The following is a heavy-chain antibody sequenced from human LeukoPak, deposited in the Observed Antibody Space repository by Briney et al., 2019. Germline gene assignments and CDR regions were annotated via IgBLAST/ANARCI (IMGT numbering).Heavy chain of an antibody. Sequence: ASVKVSCKVSGYTLTELSMHWVRQAPGKGLEWMGGFDPEDGETIYAQKFQGRVTTTRDTSTSTVYIELSSLRSEDTAVYYCAREGQQLKHFDYWGRGTLVTVSS. CDR1: GYTLTELS. V-gene: IGHV1-24*01. CDR3: AREGQQLKHFDY. D-gene: IGHD1-1*01. CDR2: FDPEDGET. J-gene: IGHJ4*02.